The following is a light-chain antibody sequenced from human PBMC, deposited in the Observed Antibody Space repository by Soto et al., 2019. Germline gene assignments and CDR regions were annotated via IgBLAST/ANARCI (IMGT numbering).Light chain of an antibody. V-gene: IGKV1-5*03. Sequence: DFQTSQSASVVAGSTVACLASPGRASQSINSWLAWYQQRPGKVPKLLIYKASTLQSGVPSRFSGSGSGTDFTLTISSLQPEDVATYYCQQSYSTPPTFGQGTKVDI. CDR3: QQSYSTPPT. CDR1: QSINSW. CDR2: KAS. J-gene: IGKJ1*01.